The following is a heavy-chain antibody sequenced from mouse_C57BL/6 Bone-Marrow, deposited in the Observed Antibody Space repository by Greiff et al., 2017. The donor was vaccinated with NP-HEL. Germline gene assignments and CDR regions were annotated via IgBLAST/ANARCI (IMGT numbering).Heavy chain of an antibody. CDR2: IVPSSGGT. CDR1: GYTFTSYW. V-gene: IGHV1-72*01. J-gene: IGHJ1*03. D-gene: IGHD1-1*01. CDR3: ARDYGSGFWYFDV. Sequence: QVQRQQPGAELVKPGASVKLSCKAPGYTFTSYWMDWVKQRPGRGLEWIGRIVPSSGGTKYNEKFKSKATLTVDKPSSTAYMQRSSLTSEDSAVYYCARDYGSGFWYFDVWGTGTTVTVSS.